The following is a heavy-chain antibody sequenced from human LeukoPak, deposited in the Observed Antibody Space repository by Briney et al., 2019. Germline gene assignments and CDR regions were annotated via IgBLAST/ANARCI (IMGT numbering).Heavy chain of an antibody. CDR1: GFTFSSYS. D-gene: IGHD2/OR15-2a*01. V-gene: IGHV3-21*01. CDR2: ISSSSYI. CDR3: ARARGRTTRH. J-gene: IGHJ4*02. Sequence: GGSLRLSCAASGFTFSSYSMNWVRQAPGKGLEWVSSISSSSYIYYADSVKGRFTISRENAKNSLYLQMNSLRAEDTAVYYCARARGRTTRHWGQGTLVTVSS.